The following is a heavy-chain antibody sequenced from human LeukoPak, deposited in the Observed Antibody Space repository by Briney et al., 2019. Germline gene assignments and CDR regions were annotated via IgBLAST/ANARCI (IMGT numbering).Heavy chain of an antibody. CDR2: ISAYNGNS. J-gene: IGHJ1*01. CDR3: ARAIAVAGTTMDFQR. Sequence: ASVKVSCKASGYSFTSYGISWVRQAPGQGLEWMEWISAYNGNSHYEQKLQGRFTMTTDTSTSTAYMELRSLRSDDTAVYYCARAIAVAGTTMDFQRWGQGTLVTVSS. D-gene: IGHD6-19*01. V-gene: IGHV1-18*01. CDR1: GYSFTSYG.